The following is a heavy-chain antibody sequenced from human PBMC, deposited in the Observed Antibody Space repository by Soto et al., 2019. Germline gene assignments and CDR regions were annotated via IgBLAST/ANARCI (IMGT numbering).Heavy chain of an antibody. V-gene: IGHV3-74*01. CDR2: IKGDESST. CDR1: GFTFSDYW. D-gene: IGHD2-8*01. Sequence: EVQLVESGGALVQPGGSLRLSCAASGFTFSDYWMHWVRQAPGKGLVWVSRIKGDESSTNYADSVKGRFSISRDNAKNTVYLQMNGLRGYDTAVYYCARGMKNMYGKDDWGQGTLVTVSS. J-gene: IGHJ4*02. CDR3: ARGMKNMYGKDD.